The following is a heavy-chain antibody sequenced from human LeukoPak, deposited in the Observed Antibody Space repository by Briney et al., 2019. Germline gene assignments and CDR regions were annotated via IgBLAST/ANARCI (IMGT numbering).Heavy chain of an antibody. CDR2: ISSTSMYI. CDR3: ARAAAGAEAHTLHYHYMDV. CDR1: GFTFSIYS. D-gene: IGHD6-13*01. Sequence: GGSLRLSCAASGFTFSIYSMTWVRQAPGKGLEWVSSISSTSMYIYYADSMRGRFTISRDNAENSLFLQIDSLGVEDTAVYSCARAAAGAEAHTLHYHYMDVWGKGTTVTVSS. V-gene: IGHV3-21*01. J-gene: IGHJ6*03.